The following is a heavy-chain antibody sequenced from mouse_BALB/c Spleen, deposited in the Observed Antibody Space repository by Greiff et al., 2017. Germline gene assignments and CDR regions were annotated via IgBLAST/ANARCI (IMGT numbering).Heavy chain of an antibody. Sequence: VQLQQSGAELVKPGASVKLSCTASGFNIKDTFMHWVKQRPEQGLEWIGRIDPANGNTKYDTKFQGKATITADTSSNTAYLQLSSLTSEDTAVYYCARTSRTTGDYWGQGTTLTVSA. CDR3: ARTSRTTGDY. J-gene: IGHJ2*01. V-gene: IGHV14-3*02. CDR2: IDPANGNT. D-gene: IGHD1-1*01. CDR1: GFNIKDTF.